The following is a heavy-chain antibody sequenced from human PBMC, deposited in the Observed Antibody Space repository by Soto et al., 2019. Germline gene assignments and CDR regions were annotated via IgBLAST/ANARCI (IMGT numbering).Heavy chain of an antibody. D-gene: IGHD3-22*01. J-gene: IGHJ6*02. CDR3: ARDLQEQWLLLVYYYYGMDV. CDR1: GFTFSSYA. V-gene: IGHV3-30-3*01. CDR2: ISYDGSNK. Sequence: QVQLVESGGGVVQPGRSLRLSCAASGFTFSSYAMHWVRQAPGKGLEWVAVISYDGSNKYYADSVKGRFTISRDNSKNTLYLQMNSLRAEDTAVYYCARDLQEQWLLLVYYYYGMDVWGQGTTVTVSS.